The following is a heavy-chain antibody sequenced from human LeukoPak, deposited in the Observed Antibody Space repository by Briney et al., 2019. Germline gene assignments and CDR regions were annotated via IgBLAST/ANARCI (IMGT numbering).Heavy chain of an antibody. CDR1: GGSISSGDYY. V-gene: IGHV4-30-4*08. CDR3: ASTNCSSASCYGANWFDP. CDR2: INYSGST. D-gene: IGHD2-2*01. Sequence: PSETLPLTCTVSGGSISSGDYYWSWIRQPPGKGLEWIGYINYSGSTFHYNPSLKSRVTISVDTSKNQFSLRLSSVTAADAAVYYCASTNCSSASCYGANWFDPWGQGTLVTVSS. J-gene: IGHJ5*02.